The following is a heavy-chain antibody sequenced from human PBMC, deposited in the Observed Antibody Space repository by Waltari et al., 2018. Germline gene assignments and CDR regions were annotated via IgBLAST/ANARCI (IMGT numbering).Heavy chain of an antibody. CDR2: INHSGST. CDR3: ASIGSGSYYPYYYGMDV. CDR1: GGSFSGYY. J-gene: IGHJ6*02. D-gene: IGHD3-10*01. V-gene: IGHV4-34*01. Sequence: QVQLQQWGAGLLKPSETLSLTCAVYGGSFSGYYWSWIRQPPGKGLEWIGEINHSGSTNYTPSLKSRVTISVDTSKNQFSLKLSSVTAADTAVYYCASIGSGSYYPYYYGMDVWGQGTTVTVSS.